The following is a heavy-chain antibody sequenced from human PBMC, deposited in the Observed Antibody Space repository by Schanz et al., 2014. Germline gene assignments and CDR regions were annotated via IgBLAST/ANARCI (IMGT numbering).Heavy chain of an antibody. CDR2: ISLDGSNQ. CDR3: ARAGQDYSDSSGYATYYFGN. V-gene: IGHV3-30*03. CDR1: GFTFRNNW. Sequence: VQLVESGGGFVQPGGSLRLSCAASGFTFRNNWMHWFRQGPGKGLEWVAIISLDGSNQYYADSVKGRFTISRDNSKNTLYLQMNSLRAEDTAVYYCARAGQDYSDSSGYATYYFGNWGQGTLVTVSS. J-gene: IGHJ4*02. D-gene: IGHD3-22*01.